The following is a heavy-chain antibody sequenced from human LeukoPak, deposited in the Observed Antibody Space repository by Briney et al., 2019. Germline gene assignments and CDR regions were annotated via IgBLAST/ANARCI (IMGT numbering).Heavy chain of an antibody. D-gene: IGHD6-13*01. CDR3: ARDGSSSGHDAFDI. V-gene: IGHV3-20*04. J-gene: IGHJ3*02. CDR1: GFTFDDYG. CDR2: INWNGGST. Sequence: PGGSLRLSCAASGFTFDDYGMSWVRQAPGKGLEWVSGINWNGGSTGYADSVKGRFNISRDNAKNYLYLQMNSLRAEETALYYCARDGSSSGHDAFDIWGQGTMVTVSS.